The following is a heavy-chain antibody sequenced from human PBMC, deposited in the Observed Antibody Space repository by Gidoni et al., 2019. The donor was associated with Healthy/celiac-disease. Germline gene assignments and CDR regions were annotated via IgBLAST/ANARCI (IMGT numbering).Heavy chain of an antibody. CDR1: GFTFSSYA. V-gene: IGHV3-30-3*01. D-gene: IGHD3-3*01. J-gene: IGHJ4*02. CDR3: ASLTISF. Sequence: QVQLVESGGGVVQPGRSLSLSCAASGFTFSSYAMHWVRRAPGKGLEGVAVISYDGSNKYYADSVKGRFTISRDNSKNTLYLQMNSLRAEDTAVYYCASLTISFWGQGTLVTVSS. CDR2: ISYDGSNK.